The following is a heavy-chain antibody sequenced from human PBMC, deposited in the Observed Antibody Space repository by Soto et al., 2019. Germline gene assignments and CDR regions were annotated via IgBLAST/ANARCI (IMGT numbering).Heavy chain of an antibody. D-gene: IGHD3-16*01. CDR1: GGSISSSSYY. V-gene: IGHV4-39*01. CDR2: IYYSGST. CDR3: ARWGFYTRDWFDP. J-gene: IGHJ5*02. Sequence: PSETLSLTCTVSGGSISSSSYYWGWIRQPPGKGLEWIGSIYYSGSTYYNPSLKSRVTISVDTSKNQFSLKLSSVTAADTAVYYCARWGFYTRDWFDPWGQGTLVTVSS.